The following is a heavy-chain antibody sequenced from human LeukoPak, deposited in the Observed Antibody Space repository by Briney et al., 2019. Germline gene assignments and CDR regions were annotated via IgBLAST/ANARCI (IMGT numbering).Heavy chain of an antibody. V-gene: IGHV1-24*01. Sequence: ASVKVSCKVSGYTFTELSMHWVRQAPGKGLEWMGGFDPEDGETIYAQKFQGRVTMTEDTSTDTAYMELSSLRSEDTAVYYCATPARRLRDGNYFDYWGQGTLVTVSS. CDR2: FDPEDGET. CDR3: ATPARRLRDGNYFDY. J-gene: IGHJ4*02. CDR1: GYTFTELS. D-gene: IGHD2-21*02.